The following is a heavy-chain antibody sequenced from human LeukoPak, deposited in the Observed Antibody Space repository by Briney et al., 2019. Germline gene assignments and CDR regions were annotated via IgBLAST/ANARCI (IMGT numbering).Heavy chain of an antibody. CDR2: IIPIFGTA. J-gene: IGHJ4*02. D-gene: IGHD2-2*01. V-gene: IGHV1-69*13. CDR1: GYTFTTYY. CDR3: ARGYCSSTSCPGDY. Sequence: SVKVSCKASGYTFTTYYIHWVRQAPGQGLEWMGGIIPIFGTANYAQKFQGRVTITADESTSTAYMELSSLRSEDTAVYYCARGYCSSTSCPGDYWGQGTLVTVSS.